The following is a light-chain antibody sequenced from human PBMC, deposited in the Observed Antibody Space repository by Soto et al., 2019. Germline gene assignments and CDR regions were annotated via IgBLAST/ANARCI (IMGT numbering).Light chain of an antibody. V-gene: IGKV1-39*01. Sequence: DIQMTQSPSSLSASVGDRVTITCQASQSISSYLNWYQQKPGKAPKLLIYAASSLQSGVPSRFSGSGSGTDFTLTISSLQPEDFATYYCQQSYSTPSITFGQGTLLEIK. CDR2: AAS. J-gene: IGKJ5*01. CDR3: QQSYSTPSIT. CDR1: QSISSY.